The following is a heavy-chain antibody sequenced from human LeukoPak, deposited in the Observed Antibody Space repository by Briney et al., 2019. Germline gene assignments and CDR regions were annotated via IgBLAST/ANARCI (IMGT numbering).Heavy chain of an antibody. CDR1: GYTFTSYY. CDR3: AADRAAAGTETVLDYYYYMDV. D-gene: IGHD6-13*01. J-gene: IGHJ6*03. CDR2: INPSGGST. V-gene: IGHV1-46*01. Sequence: ASVKVSCKASGYTFTSYYMHWVRQAPGQGLEWMGIINPSGGSTSYAQKFQGRVTMTRDMSTSTVYMELSSLRSEDTAVYYCAADRAAAGTETVLDYYYYMDVWGKGTTVTVSS.